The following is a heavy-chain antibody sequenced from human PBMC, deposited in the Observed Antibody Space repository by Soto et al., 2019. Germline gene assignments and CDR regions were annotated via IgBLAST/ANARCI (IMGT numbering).Heavy chain of an antibody. V-gene: IGHV3-30*18. J-gene: IGHJ6*02. CDR2: ILYDGSNK. CDR3: AKQHATMVRGVILPDYYYGMDV. CDR1: GFTFSSYG. Sequence: QVQLVESGGGVVQPGRSLRLSCAASGFTFSSYGMHWVRQAPGKGLEWVAVILYDGSNKYYADSVKGRFTISRDNSKNTLYLQMNSLRAEDTAVYYCAKQHATMVRGVILPDYYYGMDVWGQGTTVTVSS. D-gene: IGHD3-10*01.